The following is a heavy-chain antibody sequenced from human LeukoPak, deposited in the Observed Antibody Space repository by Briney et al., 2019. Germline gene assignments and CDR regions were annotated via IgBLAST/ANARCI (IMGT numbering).Heavy chain of an antibody. CDR2: MKHDGNEK. Sequence: PGGSLRLSCVDAAITFSKYWMNSVRQAPGKGLEWVANMKHDGNEKHYVDSVEGRFTISRDNAKSSLYLQMNNMRAEATAVYYCARDLGHSGYDLYDYWGQGTLVTVSS. CDR3: ARDLGHSGYDLYDY. J-gene: IGHJ4*02. CDR1: AITFSKYW. D-gene: IGHD5-12*01. V-gene: IGHV3-7*01.